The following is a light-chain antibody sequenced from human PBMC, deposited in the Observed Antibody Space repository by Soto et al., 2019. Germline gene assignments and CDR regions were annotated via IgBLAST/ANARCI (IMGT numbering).Light chain of an antibody. V-gene: IGKV3-15*01. Sequence: EIVMTQSPATLSVSPGERATLSCRASESIASNVVWYQQKPGQPPRLLIYGASTRATGIPARFSGSGSGTEFTLTISSLQSEDFAVYYCQQFNNWPPWTFGQGTRVEVK. CDR3: QQFNNWPPWT. J-gene: IGKJ1*01. CDR1: ESIASN. CDR2: GAS.